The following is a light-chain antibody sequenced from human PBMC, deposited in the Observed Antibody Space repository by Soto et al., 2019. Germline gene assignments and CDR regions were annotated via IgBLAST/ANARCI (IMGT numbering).Light chain of an antibody. CDR2: DVS. Sequence: QSALTQPASVSGSPGQSITISCTGTSSDVGGYNYVSWYQQHPGKAPKFMIYDVSNRPSGVSNRFSGSKSGNTASLTISGLQAEEEAGYYCCSYTTSNTRQIVFGTGTKVTVL. CDR3: CSYTTSNTRQIV. V-gene: IGLV2-14*01. CDR1: SSDVGGYNY. J-gene: IGLJ1*01.